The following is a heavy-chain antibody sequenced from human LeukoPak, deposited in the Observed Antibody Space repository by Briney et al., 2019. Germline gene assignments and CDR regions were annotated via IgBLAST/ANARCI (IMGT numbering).Heavy chain of an antibody. CDR2: IRYDGSNK. CDR1: GFTFSSYG. CDR3: ANLHGYSSSWYGDY. J-gene: IGHJ4*02. D-gene: IGHD6-13*01. Sequence: QRGGSLRLSCAASGFTFSSYGMHWVRHAPGKGLERVAFIRYDGSNKYYADSVKGRFTISRDNSKNTLYLQMNSLRAEDTAVYYYANLHGYSSSWYGDYWGQGTLVTVSS. V-gene: IGHV3-30*02.